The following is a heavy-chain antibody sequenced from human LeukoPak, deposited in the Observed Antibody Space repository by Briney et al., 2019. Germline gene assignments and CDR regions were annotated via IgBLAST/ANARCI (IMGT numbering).Heavy chain of an antibody. CDR3: AREVPTDYYMDV. Sequence: GGSLRLSCAASGFTFGSYSMNWVRQAPGKGLEWVSSISSSSSYIYYADSVKGRFTISRDNAKNSLYLQMNSLRAEDTAVYYCAREVPTDYYMDVWGKGTTVTISS. V-gene: IGHV3-21*01. CDR1: GFTFGSYS. CDR2: ISSSSSYI. D-gene: IGHD4/OR15-4a*01. J-gene: IGHJ6*03.